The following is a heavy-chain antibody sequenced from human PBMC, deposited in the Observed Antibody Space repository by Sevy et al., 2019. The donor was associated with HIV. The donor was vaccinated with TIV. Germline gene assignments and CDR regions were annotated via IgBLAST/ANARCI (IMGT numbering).Heavy chain of an antibody. Sequence: SESLSLTCAISGDSVSSNSAAWNWIRQSPSRGLEWLGRTYYRSKWYNDYAVSVKSRITINPDTSKNQFSLQLNSVTPEDTAVYYCARDMVGSFHYYYGMDVWGQGTTVTVSS. D-gene: IGHD3-10*01. CDR3: ARDMVGSFHYYYGMDV. CDR1: GDSVSSNSAA. CDR2: TYYRSKWYN. J-gene: IGHJ6*02. V-gene: IGHV6-1*01.